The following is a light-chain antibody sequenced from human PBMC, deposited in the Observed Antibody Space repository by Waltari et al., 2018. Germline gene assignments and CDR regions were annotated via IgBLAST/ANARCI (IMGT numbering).Light chain of an antibody. CDR2: DVF. J-gene: IGKJ4*01. Sequence: EIVLTQSPATLSLSPGDRATLSCMASQSVYSYLGWYQQKPGQAPRLLIYDVFNRATGIPARFSGSGSGTDFTLTISSLEPEDFAVYYCQQRRSWPLTFGGGTKVEIK. CDR1: QSVYSY. V-gene: IGKV3-11*01. CDR3: QQRRSWPLT.